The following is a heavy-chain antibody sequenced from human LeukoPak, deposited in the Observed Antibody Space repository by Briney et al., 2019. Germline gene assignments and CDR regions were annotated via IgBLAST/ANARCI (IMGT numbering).Heavy chain of an antibody. CDR3: ARSFDI. CDR1: GFTFSNAW. J-gene: IGHJ3*02. CDR2: ISNSGDSI. Sequence: GGSLRLSCAASGFTFSNAWMSWVRQAPGKGLEWVSHISNSGDSIYYADSVKGRFTISRDNAKNSLYLQMNSLRAEDTTLYYCARSFDIWGQGTMVTVSS. V-gene: IGHV3-11*04.